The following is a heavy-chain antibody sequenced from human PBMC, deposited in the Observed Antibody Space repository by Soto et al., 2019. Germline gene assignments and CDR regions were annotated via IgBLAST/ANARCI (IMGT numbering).Heavy chain of an antibody. CDR1: GFTFSDYY. CDR2: ISSSSSYT. V-gene: IGHV3-11*05. Sequence: GESLKISCAASGFTFSDYYMSWIRQAPGKGLEWVSYISSSSSYTNYADSVKGRFTISRDNAKNSLYLQMNSLRAEDTAVYYCAGEPYCSSTSCHTPLDYSGQGSLVTVSS. CDR3: AGEPYCSSTSCHTPLDY. J-gene: IGHJ4*02. D-gene: IGHD2-2*02.